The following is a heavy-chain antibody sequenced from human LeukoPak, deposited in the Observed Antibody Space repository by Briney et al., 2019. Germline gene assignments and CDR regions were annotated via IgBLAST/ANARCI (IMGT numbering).Heavy chain of an antibody. D-gene: IGHD2/OR15-2a*01. Sequence: PGGSLRLSCAASEFTFNNYWMNWVGQAPGKGLVWVSRISGDGGTITYADSVKGRFTISRDNAKNTLYLQMNSLRAEDTAVYYCARGSRGNLFDYWGQGTLVTVSS. CDR2: ISGDGGTI. CDR3: ARGSRGNLFDY. V-gene: IGHV3-74*01. J-gene: IGHJ4*02. CDR1: EFTFNNYW.